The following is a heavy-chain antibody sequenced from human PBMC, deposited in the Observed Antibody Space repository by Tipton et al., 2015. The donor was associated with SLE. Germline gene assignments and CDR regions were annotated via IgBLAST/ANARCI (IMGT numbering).Heavy chain of an antibody. CDR2: INHSGST. V-gene: IGHV4-34*01. Sequence: TLSLTCAVYGGSFSGYYWSWIRQPPGKGLEWIGEINHSGSTNYNPSLKSRVTISVDTSKNQFSLKLNSVTATDAAVYYCARASFIVGSTTFWFDPWGQGALVIVSS. J-gene: IGHJ5*02. D-gene: IGHD1-26*01. CDR1: GGSFSGYY. CDR3: ARASFIVGSTTFWFDP.